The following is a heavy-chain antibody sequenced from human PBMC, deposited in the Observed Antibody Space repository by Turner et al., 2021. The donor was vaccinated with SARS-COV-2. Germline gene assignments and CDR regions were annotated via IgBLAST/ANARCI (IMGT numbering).Heavy chain of an antibody. J-gene: IGHJ4*03. V-gene: IGHV4-39*01. CDR3: ERSQYDWNVLSDIDA. CDR2: FFYSGNT. D-gene: IGHD1-20*01. Sequence: LPLPESGPGLVKPLETLSLTCSLSGGSINSNTYYWGWIRQPPEKGLEWIGSFFYSGNTYYNPSLKSRATISVDTSRDQFSLDLTSVTAADTGVYFCERSQYDWNVLSDIDAWGQGTLVIVSS. CDR1: GGSINSNTYY.